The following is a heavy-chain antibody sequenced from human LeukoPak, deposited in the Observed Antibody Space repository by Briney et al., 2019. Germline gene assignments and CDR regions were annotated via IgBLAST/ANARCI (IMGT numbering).Heavy chain of an antibody. CDR3: ARRNPGAGYFDY. V-gene: IGHV4-30-2*01. CDR1: GGSISSGGYY. D-gene: IGHD6-13*01. CDR2: IYQSGST. J-gene: IGHJ4*02. Sequence: SQTLSLTCIVSGGSISSGGYYWSWIRQPPGKGLEWTGYIYQSGSTYYNPSLKSRVTISVDRSKNQFSMNLSSVTAADTAVYYCARRNPGAGYFDYWGQGTLVTVSS.